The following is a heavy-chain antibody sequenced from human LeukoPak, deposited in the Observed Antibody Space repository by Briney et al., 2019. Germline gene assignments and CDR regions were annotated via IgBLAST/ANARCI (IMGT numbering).Heavy chain of an antibody. D-gene: IGHD5-24*01. Sequence: SETLSLTCTVSGDSISTFYWTWVRQPPGKGLEWIGYIYYSGSTNYNPSLKSRVTIPADTSKNQFSLKLSSVTAADTAVYYCARLADGHNLRYFDYWGQGTLVTVSS. CDR2: IYYSGST. V-gene: IGHV4-59*08. J-gene: IGHJ4*02. CDR3: ARLADGHNLRYFDY. CDR1: GDSISTFY.